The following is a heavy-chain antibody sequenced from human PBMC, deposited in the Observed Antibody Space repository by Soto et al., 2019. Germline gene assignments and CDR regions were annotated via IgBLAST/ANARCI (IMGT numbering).Heavy chain of an antibody. CDR2: INPSGGST. J-gene: IGHJ4*02. CDR1: GYTFTSYY. V-gene: IGHV1-46*01. D-gene: IGHD1-26*01. CDR3: ARDTIPGGYGTPSGPLDY. Sequence: ASVKVSCKASGYTFTSYYMHWVRQAPGQGLEWMGKINPSGGSTSYAQKFQGRVTMTRGTSTSTVYMELSSLRSEDTAVYYCARDTIPGGYGTPSGPLDYWGQGTLVTVSS.